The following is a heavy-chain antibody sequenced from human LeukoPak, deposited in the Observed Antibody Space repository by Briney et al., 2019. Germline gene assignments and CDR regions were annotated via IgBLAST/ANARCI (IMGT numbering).Heavy chain of an antibody. CDR3: ARLFGGVTTFDY. J-gene: IGHJ4*02. D-gene: IGHD4-17*01. Sequence: QSGGSLRLSCAASGFSFSPYWMSWVRQGPGKGLDWVASINPDGSGTSYVDSVKGRFTISRDNAQNSLYLQMNSPSAEDTAVYYCARLFGGVTTFDYWGQGTLVTVSS. CDR1: GFSFSPYW. V-gene: IGHV3-7*01. CDR2: INPDGSGT.